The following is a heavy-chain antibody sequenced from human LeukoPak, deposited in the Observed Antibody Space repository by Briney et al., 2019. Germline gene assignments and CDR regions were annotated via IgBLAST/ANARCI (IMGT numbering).Heavy chain of an antibody. CDR3: ASSLRTGYSSQGAFDI. V-gene: IGHV1-46*01. Sequence: ASVKVSCKASGYTFTSYYMHWVRQAPGQGLEWMVIINPSGGSTSYAQKFQGRVTMTTDTSTSTVYMELTSLRSEDTAVYYCASSLRTGYSSQGAFDIWGQGTMVSVSS. D-gene: IGHD6-13*01. CDR1: GYTFTSYY. J-gene: IGHJ3*02. CDR2: INPSGGST.